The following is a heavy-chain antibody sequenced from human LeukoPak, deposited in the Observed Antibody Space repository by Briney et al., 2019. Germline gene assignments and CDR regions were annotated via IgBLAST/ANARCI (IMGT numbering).Heavy chain of an antibody. D-gene: IGHD1-26*01. J-gene: IGHJ4*02. V-gene: IGHV4-39*01. CDR1: GGSVSSSNYY. Sequence: SETLSLTCTVSGGSVSSSNYYWGWIRQPPGKGLEWIGSIFYSGNTYYNPSLKSRVTISVDTSKNQFSLRLSSVTAADTAVYYCARQIYSGSAIDYWGQGTLVTVSS. CDR3: ARQIYSGSAIDY. CDR2: IFYSGNT.